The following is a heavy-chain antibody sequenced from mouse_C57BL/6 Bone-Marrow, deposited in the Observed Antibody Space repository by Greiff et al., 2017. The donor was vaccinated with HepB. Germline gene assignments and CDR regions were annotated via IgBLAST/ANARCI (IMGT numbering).Heavy chain of an antibody. CDR2: ISNGGGST. J-gene: IGHJ3*01. Sequence: EVHLVESGGGLVQPGGSLKLSCAASGFTFSDYYMYWVRQTPEKRLEWVAYISNGGGSTYYPDTVKGRFTISRDNAKNTLYLQMSRLKSEDTAMYYCARHPYYSNYVAWFAYWGQGTLVTVSA. V-gene: IGHV5-12*01. CDR3: ARHPYYSNYVAWFAY. CDR1: GFTFSDYY. D-gene: IGHD2-5*01.